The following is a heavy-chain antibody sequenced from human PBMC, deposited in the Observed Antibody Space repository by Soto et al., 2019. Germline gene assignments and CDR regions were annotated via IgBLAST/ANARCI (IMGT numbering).Heavy chain of an antibody. D-gene: IGHD3-16*01. Sequence: ESGGGLVQPGGSLRLTCEASGFTFSGNWMSWVRQAPGKGLEWVANVKQDGSDKYYVDSVKGRFSISRDNTKNSLYLQMNSLRDEDTAVYYCARGGGNFDHWGQGTLVTVSS. J-gene: IGHJ4*02. CDR3: ARGGGNFDH. CDR2: VKQDGSDK. V-gene: IGHV3-7*04. CDR1: GFTFSGNW.